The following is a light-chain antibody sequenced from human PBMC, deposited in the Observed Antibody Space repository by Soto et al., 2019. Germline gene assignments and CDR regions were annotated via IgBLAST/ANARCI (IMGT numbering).Light chain of an antibody. J-gene: IGKJ2*01. CDR3: MQSIQFPPT. CDR1: QSLLHSDGKIY. Sequence: DVVMTQTPLSLSVTPGQPASISCKSSQSLLHSDGKIYLYWYLQKPGQPPQLLVYGVSKRFSGVPDRFSGSGLVTDFTLKISRVDAAEVGVYYCMQSIQFPPTFGQGTKVEIK. CDR2: GVS. V-gene: IGKV2D-29*01.